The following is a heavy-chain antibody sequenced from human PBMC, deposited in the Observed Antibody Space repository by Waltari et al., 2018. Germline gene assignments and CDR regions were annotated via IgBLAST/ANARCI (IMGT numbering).Heavy chain of an antibody. CDR3: ARDLYGDYGLGAFDI. Sequence: EVQLVESGGGLVKPGGSLRLSCAASGFTFSSYSMNWVRQAPGKGLEVVSSISSSSSYIYYADSVKGRFTISRDNAKNSLYLQMNSLRAEDTAVYYCARDLYGDYGLGAFDIWGQGTMVTVSS. V-gene: IGHV3-21*01. CDR1: GFTFSSYS. J-gene: IGHJ3*02. D-gene: IGHD4-17*01. CDR2: ISSSSSYI.